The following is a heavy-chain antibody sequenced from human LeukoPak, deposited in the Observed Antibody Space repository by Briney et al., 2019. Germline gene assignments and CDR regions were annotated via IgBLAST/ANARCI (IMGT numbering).Heavy chain of an antibody. Sequence: ASVKVSCKVSGYTLTELSMHWVRQAPGQGLEWVGWINPNSGGTNYAQKFQGRVTMTRDTSISTAYMELSRLRSDDTAVYYCASPEGSSTSCYNCFDYWGQGTLVTVSS. D-gene: IGHD2-2*02. CDR1: GYTLTELS. CDR3: ASPEGSSTSCYNCFDY. CDR2: INPNSGGT. V-gene: IGHV1-2*02. J-gene: IGHJ4*02.